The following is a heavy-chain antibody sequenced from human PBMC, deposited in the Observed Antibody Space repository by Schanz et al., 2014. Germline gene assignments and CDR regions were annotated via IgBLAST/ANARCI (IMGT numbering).Heavy chain of an antibody. CDR1: GYTFTSYS. CDR2: INLSGGST. Sequence: QVQLVQSGAEVKKPGASVKVSCKASGYTFTSYSMHWVRQAPGQGLEWMGIINLSGGSTNNAQKFQGRVTMTADKSTFTAYMDVSSLRSEDTAVYYCASSGAGYSSSWDFDYWGQGTLVTVSS. V-gene: IGHV1-46*01. CDR3: ASSGAGYSSSWDFDY. D-gene: IGHD6-13*01. J-gene: IGHJ4*02.